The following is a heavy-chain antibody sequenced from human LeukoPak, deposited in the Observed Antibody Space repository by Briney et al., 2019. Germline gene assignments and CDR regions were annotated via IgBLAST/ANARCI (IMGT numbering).Heavy chain of an antibody. V-gene: IGHV4-31*03. CDR3: ARARYDSSGYPLFDY. Sequence: QASETLSLTCTVSGGSISSGGYYWSWIRQHPGKGLEWIGYIYYSGSTYYNPSLKSRVTISVDTSKNQFSLKLSSVTAADTAVYYCARARYDSSGYPLFDYWGQGTLVTVSS. CDR2: IYYSGST. CDR1: GGSISSGGYY. J-gene: IGHJ4*02. D-gene: IGHD3-22*01.